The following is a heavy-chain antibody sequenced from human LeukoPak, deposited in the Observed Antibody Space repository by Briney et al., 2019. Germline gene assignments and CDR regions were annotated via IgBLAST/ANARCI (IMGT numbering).Heavy chain of an antibody. V-gene: IGHV1-8*01. CDR1: GYTFTSYD. CDR3: VIGVRVGSINHFDT. J-gene: IGHJ4*02. Sequence: GASVKVSCKATGYTFTSYDINSVRQATAQGLDGMGWMNPNSGNTGYAQKFQGRVTMTRNTSISTAYMELSSPRYEDTELYYFVIGVRVGSINHFDTWGQRTPGTVSS. D-gene: IGHD1-26*01. CDR2: MNPNSGNT.